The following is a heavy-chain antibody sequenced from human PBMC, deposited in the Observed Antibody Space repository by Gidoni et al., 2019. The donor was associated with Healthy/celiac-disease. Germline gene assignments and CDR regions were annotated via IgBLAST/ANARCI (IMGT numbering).Heavy chain of an antibody. CDR3: AGYDSSGYYVSAFDI. J-gene: IGHJ3*02. D-gene: IGHD3-22*01. Sequence: QVQLQESGPGLVKPSETLSLTCTVSGGPISSYYWSWIRQPAGKGLEWIGRIYTSGSTNYNPSLKSRVTMSVDTSKNQFSLKLSSVTAADTAVYYCAGYDSSGYYVSAFDIWGQGTMVTVSS. V-gene: IGHV4-4*07. CDR1: GGPISSYY. CDR2: IYTSGST.